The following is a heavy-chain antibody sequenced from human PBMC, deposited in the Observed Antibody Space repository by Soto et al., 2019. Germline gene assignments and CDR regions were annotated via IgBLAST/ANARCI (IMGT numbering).Heavy chain of an antibody. J-gene: IGHJ4*02. Sequence: SETLSLTCDVSGYAISRGYYWAWVRQPPGKGMEWIGSINHRGNSFYNPSLKSRVTISVDTSKNQGSLKVSSVTAADTAVYYCVRSGDDYGSSIDYWGQGTLVTVS. CDR3: VRSGDDYGSSIDY. V-gene: IGHV4-38-2*01. CDR2: INHRGNS. D-gene: IGHD4-17*01. CDR1: GYAISRGYY.